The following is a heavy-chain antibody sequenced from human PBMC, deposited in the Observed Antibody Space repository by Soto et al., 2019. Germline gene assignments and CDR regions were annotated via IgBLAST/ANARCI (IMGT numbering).Heavy chain of an antibody. D-gene: IGHD5-12*01. CDR1: GFSVSNYG. V-gene: IGHV3-33*01. J-gene: IGHJ3*02. CDR2: VWKDGNTK. Sequence: QVQLVESGGGVVQPGQSLRLSCAASGFSVSNYGMHWVRQAPGKGLEWVAVVWKDGNTKHYGDSVQGRFTISRDNSKNARELQMSSLRGEDTAVYYWARGEAWTEEAFDIWGQGTRVTVSS. CDR3: ARGEAWTEEAFDI.